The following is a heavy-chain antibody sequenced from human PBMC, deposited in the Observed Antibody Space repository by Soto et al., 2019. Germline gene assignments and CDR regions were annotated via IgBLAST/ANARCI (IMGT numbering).Heavy chain of an antibody. CDR3: TRALSGGYDS. Sequence: SQTLSLTCAISGDSVSSKSAAWNWIRQSTSRGLEWLGRTYYRSKWSTDYAVSVRSRITINPDTSKNQFSLQLNSVTPEDTAVYYFTRALSGGYDSWGPGTLVTVSS. J-gene: IGHJ5*01. CDR2: TYYRSKWST. CDR1: GDSVSSKSAA. D-gene: IGHD1-26*01. V-gene: IGHV6-1*01.